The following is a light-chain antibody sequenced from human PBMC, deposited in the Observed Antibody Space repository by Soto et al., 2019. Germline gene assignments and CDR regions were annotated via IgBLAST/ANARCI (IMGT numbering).Light chain of an antibody. Sequence: DIQMTQSPSTLSASVGDRVTITCRASQSISIWLAWYQQKPGKAPNILIYDSSTLVSGVPSRFSGSGSGTEFTLTISSLQPDDFATYYCQQYNNYFSWTFGQGTKVEIK. CDR3: QQYNNYFSWT. CDR2: DSS. J-gene: IGKJ1*01. CDR1: QSISIW. V-gene: IGKV1-5*01.